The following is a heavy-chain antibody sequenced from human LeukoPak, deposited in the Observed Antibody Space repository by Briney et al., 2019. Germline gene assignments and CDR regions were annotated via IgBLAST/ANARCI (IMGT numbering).Heavy chain of an antibody. J-gene: IGHJ3*02. V-gene: IGHV3-74*01. CDR1: GFTFSSYW. D-gene: IGHD3-3*01. CDR3: ARVNLRFDAFDI. CDR2: INSDGSST. Sequence: GGSLRLSRAACGFTFSSYWMQWVRRARGKGLVWVSRINSDGSSTGYADSVKGRFTISRDNAKNTLYVQMNSLRAEDTAVYYCARVNLRFDAFDIWGQGTMVTVSS.